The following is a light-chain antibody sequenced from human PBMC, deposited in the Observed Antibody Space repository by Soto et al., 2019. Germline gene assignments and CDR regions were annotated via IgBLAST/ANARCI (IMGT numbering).Light chain of an antibody. V-gene: IGKV2-30*01. CDR3: TQGTHLPRT. J-gene: IGKJ1*01. CDR2: RVS. Sequence: DVVLTQSPLSLPVNFGQPASISCRSSKSIVYSDGNTHWSWFHQRPGQSPRSVIYRVSSPDSGVSDRFSGSGSSTDFTLEISRVEAEDVGIYFWTQGTHLPRTFGQGTKVEVK. CDR1: KSIVYSDGNTH.